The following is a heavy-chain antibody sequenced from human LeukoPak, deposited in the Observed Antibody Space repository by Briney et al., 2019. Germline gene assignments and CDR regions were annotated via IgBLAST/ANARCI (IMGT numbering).Heavy chain of an antibody. Sequence: PSETLSLTCAVYGGSFSGYYWSWIRQPPGKGLEWIGEINHSGSTNYNPPLKSRVTISVDTSKNQFSLKLSSVTAADTAVYYCARGIITMVRGVIITKGNWFDPWGQGTLVTVSS. CDR3: ARGIITMVRGVIITKGNWFDP. CDR2: INHSGST. V-gene: IGHV4-34*01. J-gene: IGHJ5*02. D-gene: IGHD3-10*01. CDR1: GGSFSGYY.